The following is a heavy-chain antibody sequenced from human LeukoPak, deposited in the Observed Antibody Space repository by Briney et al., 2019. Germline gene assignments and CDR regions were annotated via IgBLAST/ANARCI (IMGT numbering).Heavy chain of an antibody. Sequence: SQTLSLTCAVSGGSISSGGYSWSWIRQPPGKGLEWIGSIYYSGSTYYNPSLKSRVTITVDTSKNQFSLKLSSVTAADTAVYYCASTNAAGTQPYDYWGQGTLVTVSS. J-gene: IGHJ4*02. D-gene: IGHD6-13*01. CDR2: IYYSGST. CDR1: GGSISSGGYS. CDR3: ASTNAAGTQPYDY. V-gene: IGHV4-30-2*03.